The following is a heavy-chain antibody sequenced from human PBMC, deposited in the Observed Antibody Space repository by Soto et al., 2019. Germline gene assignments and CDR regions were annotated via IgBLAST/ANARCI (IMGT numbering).Heavy chain of an antibody. V-gene: IGHV4-59*11. CDR1: GGSISSHY. CDR2: ISYGGST. Sequence: SETLSHTCTVSGGSISSHYWSWIRQPPGKGLEWIGYISYGGSTNYNPSLKSRVTISVDTSKNHFSLKLSSVTAADTAVYYCAKGFGNYWAFDYWGQGTLVTVSS. D-gene: IGHD1-26*01. J-gene: IGHJ4*02. CDR3: AKGFGNYWAFDY.